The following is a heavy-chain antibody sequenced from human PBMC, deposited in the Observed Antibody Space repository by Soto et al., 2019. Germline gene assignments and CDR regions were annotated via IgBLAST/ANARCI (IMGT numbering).Heavy chain of an antibody. CDR1: GFTFSDYG. CDR2: ISGENINS. D-gene: IGHD6-13*01. V-gene: IGHV1-18*01. Sequence: ASVKVSCKASGFTFSDYGLSWVRQAPGQPLEWMGWISGENINSKYSQKFQGRLTMTTDTSTATASMELRSLTSDDTAVYYCGREGQQLAQEKYYQFNGMDVWGQGTTVTVSS. CDR3: GREGQQLAQEKYYQFNGMDV. J-gene: IGHJ6*02.